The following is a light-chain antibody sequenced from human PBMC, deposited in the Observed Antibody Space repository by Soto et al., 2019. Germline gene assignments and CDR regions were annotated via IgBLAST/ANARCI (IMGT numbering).Light chain of an antibody. CDR2: AAT. CDR1: QDINSR. Sequence: DIQMTQSPSSVSASVGDTVTITCRASQDINSRLAWFQQQPGRPPKYVIQAATMLQSGFPSRFAGSGSGRDFTLTIHTLQPEDSATYYCLQVANFPRTFGQGTTV. J-gene: IGKJ1*01. CDR3: LQVANFPRT. V-gene: IGKV1-12*01.